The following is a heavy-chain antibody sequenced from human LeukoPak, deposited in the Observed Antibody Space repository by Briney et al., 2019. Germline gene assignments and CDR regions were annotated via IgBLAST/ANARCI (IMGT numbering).Heavy chain of an antibody. CDR2: ISSSSNTI. Sequence: GGSLRLSCAASGFTFSDYYMSWIRQAPGKGLEWVSYISSSSNTIYYADSVKGRFTISRDNAKNSLYLQMNSLRAEDTAVYYCARGDTYYYDSGGYYPFDYWGQGTLVTVSS. J-gene: IGHJ4*02. V-gene: IGHV3-11*04. CDR3: ARGDTYYYDSGGYYPFDY. CDR1: GFTFSDYY. D-gene: IGHD3-22*01.